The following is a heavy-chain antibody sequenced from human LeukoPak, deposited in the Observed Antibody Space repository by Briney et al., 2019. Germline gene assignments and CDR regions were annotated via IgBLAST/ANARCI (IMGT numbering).Heavy chain of an antibody. D-gene: IGHD6-13*01. CDR2: INPSGGST. CDR3: ARAPRRASSWYDY. J-gene: IGHJ4*02. V-gene: IGHV1-46*01. CDR1: GYTFTSYY. Sequence: ASVKVSCKASGYTFTSYYMHWVRQAPGQGLEWMGIINPSGGSTSYAQKFQGRVTMTRDMSTSTVYMELSSLRSDDTAVYSCARAPRRASSWYDYWGQGTLVTVSS.